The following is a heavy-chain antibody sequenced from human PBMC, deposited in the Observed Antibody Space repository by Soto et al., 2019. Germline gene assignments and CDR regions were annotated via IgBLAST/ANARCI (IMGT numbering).Heavy chain of an antibody. J-gene: IGHJ6*02. CDR2: INHSGST. V-gene: IGHV4-34*01. CDR3: ARCPLLRFLEWLSGHSSGMDV. CDR1: GGSFSGYY. Sequence: PSETLSLTCAVYGGSFSGYYWSWIRQPPGKGLEWIGEINHSGSTNYNPSLKSRVTISVDTSKNQFSLKLSSVTAADTAVYYCARCPLLRFLEWLSGHSSGMDVWGQGTKVTVSS. D-gene: IGHD3-3*01.